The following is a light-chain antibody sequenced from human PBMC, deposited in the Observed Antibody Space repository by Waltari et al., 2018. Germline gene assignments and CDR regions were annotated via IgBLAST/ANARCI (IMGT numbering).Light chain of an antibody. CDR3: QSYDSTLSGPVI. CDR1: SSNIGAGYD. CDR2: GNF. J-gene: IGLJ2*01. Sequence: QSVLTQPPSVSGAPGQRVTISCTRSSSNIGAGYDVHWYQQLPGTAPKLLIYGNFNRPSGVPDRFSGSKSGTSASLAITGLQAEDEADYYCQSYDSTLSGPVIFGGGTKLTVL. V-gene: IGLV1-40*01.